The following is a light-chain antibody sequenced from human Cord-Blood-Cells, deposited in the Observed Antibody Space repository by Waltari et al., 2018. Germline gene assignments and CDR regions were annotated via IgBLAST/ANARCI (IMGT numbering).Light chain of an antibody. CDR1: KSGDKY. Sequence: SYELTQPPSVSVSPGQTASIPCSGDKSGDKYACWYQQKPGQSPVLVIYQDSKLPSGIPERFSGSNSGNTATLTISGTQAMDETDYYCQAWDSSTASVVFGGGTKLTVL. V-gene: IGLV3-1*01. CDR3: QAWDSSTASVV. CDR2: QDS. J-gene: IGLJ2*01.